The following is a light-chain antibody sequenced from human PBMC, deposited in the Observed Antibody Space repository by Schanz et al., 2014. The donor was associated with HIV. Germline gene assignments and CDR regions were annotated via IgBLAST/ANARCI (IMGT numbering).Light chain of an antibody. CDR2: DVS. J-gene: IGLJ1*01. CDR3: SSYTSSSTPCV. V-gene: IGLV2-11*01. CDR1: SSDVGGYKY. Sequence: QSALTQPRSVSGSPGQSVTISCTGTSSDVGGYKYVSWYQQYPGKAPKLIIYDVSNRPSGVPDRFSGSKSGNTASLTVSGLQAEDEADYYCSSYTSSSTPCVFGTGTKLTVL.